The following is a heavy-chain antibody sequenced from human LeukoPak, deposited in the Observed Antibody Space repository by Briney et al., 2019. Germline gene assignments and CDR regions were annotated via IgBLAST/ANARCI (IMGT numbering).Heavy chain of an antibody. J-gene: IGHJ5*02. CDR1: GFTFSSYA. CDR3: ARDSDFWTDRSLPGVLDS. Sequence: GGSLRLSCAASGFTFSSYAMSWVRQAPGKGLEWVSSISGSGDTTYYADSVKGRVAISRDNSKNTLYLQMSSLRLEDRGVYFCARDSDFWTDRSLPGVLDSWGQGALVTVSS. V-gene: IGHV3-23*01. D-gene: IGHD3/OR15-3a*01. CDR2: ISGSGDTT.